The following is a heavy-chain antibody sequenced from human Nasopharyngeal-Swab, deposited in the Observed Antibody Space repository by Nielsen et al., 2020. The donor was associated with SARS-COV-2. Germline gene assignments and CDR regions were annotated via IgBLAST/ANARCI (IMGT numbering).Heavy chain of an antibody. D-gene: IGHD2-8*02. V-gene: IGHV3-7*01. CDR2: IKQDGSDK. CDR1: GFDFGSHA. J-gene: IGHJ4*02. Sequence: GESLKISCEASGFDFGSHAMNWVRQTPGKGLEWVANIKQDGSDKRYVDSVKGRFTISRDNAKNSLYLQMNSLRAEDTAVYYCAGGTGWVFNCWGQGTLVTVSS. CDR3: AGGTGWVFNC.